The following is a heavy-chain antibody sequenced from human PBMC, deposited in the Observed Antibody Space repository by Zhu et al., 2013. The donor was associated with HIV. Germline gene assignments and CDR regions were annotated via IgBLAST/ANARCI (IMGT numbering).Heavy chain of an antibody. CDR1: GFTFTSSA. CDR2: IVVGSGNT. V-gene: IGHV1-58*02. Sequence: QMQLVQSGPEVKKPGTSVKVSCKASGFTFTSSAMQWVRQARGQRLEWIGWIVVGSGNTNYAQKFQERVTITRDMSTSTAYMELSSLRSEDTAVYYCARDAKFGPASYYREGYYSYYGMDVWGLGTTVTVSS. D-gene: IGHD3-10*01. J-gene: IGHJ6*02. CDR3: ARDAKFGPASYYREGYYSYYGMDV.